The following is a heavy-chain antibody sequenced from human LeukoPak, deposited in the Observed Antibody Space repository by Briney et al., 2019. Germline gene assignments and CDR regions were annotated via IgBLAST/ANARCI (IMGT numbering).Heavy chain of an antibody. Sequence: SETLSLTCTVSGGSISRYYWSWIRQPPGKGLDWIGYISYSGSTNFNPSLKSRVTISVDTSKNQFSLKLSSVTAADTAVYYCAREGTAGTNLNWFDPWGQGTLVTVSS. CDR2: ISYSGST. J-gene: IGHJ5*02. CDR1: GGSISRYY. CDR3: AREGTAGTNLNWFDP. V-gene: IGHV4-59*01. D-gene: IGHD1-1*01.